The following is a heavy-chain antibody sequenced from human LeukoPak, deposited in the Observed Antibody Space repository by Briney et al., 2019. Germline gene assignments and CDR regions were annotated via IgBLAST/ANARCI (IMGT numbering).Heavy chain of an antibody. J-gene: IGHJ4*02. D-gene: IGHD6-19*01. CDR2: ISSGSSYI. CDR1: GFTFSSYS. CDR3: GRTSYSRGWPNFDY. V-gene: IGHV3-21*01. Sequence: PGGSLRRSCAASGFTFSSYSMIWVRKAPGKGLEWGQSISSGSSYIAYPYSGKGRFTIPTANARTSLYLHRTSMEAEDTTMYYCGRTSYSRGWPNFDYWGQGTLGTVSS.